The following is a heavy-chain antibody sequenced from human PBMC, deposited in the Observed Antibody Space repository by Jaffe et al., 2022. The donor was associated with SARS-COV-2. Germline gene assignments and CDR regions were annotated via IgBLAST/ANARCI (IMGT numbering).Heavy chain of an antibody. CDR2: INWNGGKT. V-gene: IGHV3-20*01. J-gene: IGHJ6*03. CDR1: GFSLDDYG. Sequence: EVQLLESGGGVLRPGGSLRLSCVASGFSLDDYGMSWVRQAPGKGLEWVSGINWNGGKTGYADSVRDRFSVSRDNAKNSLYLQMNSLRAEDTALYHCVRGGFHSDSSPYIPYMDVWGKGTTVTVSS. D-gene: IGHD3-22*01. CDR3: VRGGFHSDSSPYIPYMDV.